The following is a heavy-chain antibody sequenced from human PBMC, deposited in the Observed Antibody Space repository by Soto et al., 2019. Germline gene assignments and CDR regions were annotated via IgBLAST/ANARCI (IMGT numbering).Heavy chain of an antibody. Sequence: TGGSLRLSCAASGFTFSSYAMSWVRQAPGKGLEWVSAISGSGGSTYYADSVKGRFTISRDNSRNTLYLQMNSLRAEDTAVYYCAKSVYYYDSSGYYSGLGYWGQGTLVTVSS. CDR1: GFTFSSYA. CDR3: AKSVYYYDSSGYYSGLGY. V-gene: IGHV3-23*01. D-gene: IGHD3-22*01. CDR2: ISGSGGST. J-gene: IGHJ4*02.